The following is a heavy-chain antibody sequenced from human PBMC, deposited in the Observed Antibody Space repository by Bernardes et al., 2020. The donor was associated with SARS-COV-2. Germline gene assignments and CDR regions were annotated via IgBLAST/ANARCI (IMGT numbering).Heavy chain of an antibody. D-gene: IGHD3-16*02. CDR3: ATETYDYVWGSYRFDY. CDR1: GYTLTELS. J-gene: IGHJ4*02. V-gene: IGHV1-24*01. Sequence: ASVKVSCKVSGYTLTELSMHWVRQAPGKGLEWMGGFDPEDGETIYAQKFQGRVTMTEDTSTDTAYMELSSLRSEDTAVYYCATETYDYVWGSYRFDYWGQGTLVTVSS. CDR2: FDPEDGET.